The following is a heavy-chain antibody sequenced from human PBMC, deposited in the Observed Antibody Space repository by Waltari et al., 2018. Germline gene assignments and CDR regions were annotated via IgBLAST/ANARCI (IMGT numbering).Heavy chain of an antibody. CDR2: IIPIFGTA. J-gene: IGHJ3*02. CDR3: ARGPADDIVVVPAAPDAFDI. Sequence: QVQLVQSGAEVKKPGSSVKVSCKASGGTFSSYAISWVRQAPGQGLEWMGGIIPIFGTANYAQKFQGRVTITADESTSTAYMELSSLRSEDTAVYYCARGPADDIVVVPAAPDAFDIWGQGTMVTVSS. CDR1: GGTFSSYA. V-gene: IGHV1-69*01. D-gene: IGHD2-2*01.